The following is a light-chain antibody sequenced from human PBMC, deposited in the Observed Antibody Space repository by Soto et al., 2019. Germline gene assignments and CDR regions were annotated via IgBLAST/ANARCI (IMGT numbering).Light chain of an antibody. V-gene: IGLV1-51*01. J-gene: IGLJ1*01. Sequence: SVLTQPPSVSAAPGQRVPISCFGSGSNIGNNFVSWYQQFPGTSPKLLIYDNNKRPSGIPGRFSGSKSGTSATLDITGLQTGDEADYYCGTWDNSLDAYVFGAGTKVTVL. CDR2: DNN. CDR1: GSNIGNNF. CDR3: GTWDNSLDAYV.